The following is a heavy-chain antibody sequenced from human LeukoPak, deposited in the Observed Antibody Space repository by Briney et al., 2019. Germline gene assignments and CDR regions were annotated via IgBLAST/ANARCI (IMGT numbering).Heavy chain of an antibody. J-gene: IGHJ4*02. D-gene: IGHD1-26*01. CDR2: IYYSGST. Sequence: PSETLSLTCTVSGGSISSSSYYWGWIRQPPGKGLEWIRSIYYSGSTYYNPSLKSRVTISVDTSKNQFSLKLSSVTAADTAVYYCARDRGGSSRHEFDYWGQGTLVTVSS. V-gene: IGHV4-39*07. CDR1: GGSISSSSYY. CDR3: ARDRGGSSRHEFDY.